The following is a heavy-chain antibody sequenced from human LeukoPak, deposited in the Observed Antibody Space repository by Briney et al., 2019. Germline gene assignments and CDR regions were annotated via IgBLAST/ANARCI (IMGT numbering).Heavy chain of an antibody. Sequence: SETLSLTCTVSGGSISSYYWSWIRLPPGKRLEWIGYIDYSVTTNYNPSLESRVTMSLDTSRNQFSLKLSSVTAADTAVYYCARVGARGDWFDPWGQGTLVTVSS. CDR1: GGSISSYY. CDR2: IDYSVTT. V-gene: IGHV4-59*12. J-gene: IGHJ5*02. CDR3: ARVGARGDWFDP. D-gene: IGHD1-26*01.